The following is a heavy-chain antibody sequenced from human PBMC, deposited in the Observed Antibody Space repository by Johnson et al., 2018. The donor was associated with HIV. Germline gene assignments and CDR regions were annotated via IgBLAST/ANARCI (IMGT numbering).Heavy chain of an antibody. CDR2: IKQDGSEK. D-gene: IGHD2-15*01. J-gene: IGHJ3*02. V-gene: IGHV3-7*04. CDR1: GFTFSRYW. CDR3: ARDPGVVEAQRSRVDAFDI. Sequence: VQLVESGGGLVQPGGSLRLSCAASGFTFSRYWMSWVRQAPGKGLEWVANIKQDGSEKYYVDSVKGRFTISRDNAKNSLYLQMNRLRAEDTAVDYGARDPGVVEAQRSRVDAFDIWGQGTMVTVSS.